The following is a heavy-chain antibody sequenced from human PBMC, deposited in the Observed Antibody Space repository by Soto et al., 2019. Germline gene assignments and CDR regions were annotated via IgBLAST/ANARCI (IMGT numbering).Heavy chain of an antibody. D-gene: IGHD1-26*01. V-gene: IGHV1-69*13. CDR3: ASPIVGAKSFDY. CDR2: IIPIFGTA. Sequence: ASVKVSCKASGGTFSSYAISWVRQAPGQGLEWMGGIIPIFGTANYAQKFQGRVTITADESTSTAYMELSSLRSEDTAVYYCASPIVGAKSFDYWGQGTLVTVSS. CDR1: GGTFSSYA. J-gene: IGHJ4*02.